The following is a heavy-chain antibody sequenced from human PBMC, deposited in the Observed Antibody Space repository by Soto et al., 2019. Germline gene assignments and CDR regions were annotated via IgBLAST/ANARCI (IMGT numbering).Heavy chain of an antibody. Sequence: EVRLLQSGGGLEQPGGSLRLSCAASGFTFTKYAMNWVRQAPGKGLEWVSGISAGGESTYYADPVRGRFTISRDNSKNTVFLQMNRLRDEDTAVYYCAKDEGGRYNILTGLQFLYTFDVWGQGTAVAVSS. CDR2: ISAGGEST. D-gene: IGHD3-9*01. V-gene: IGHV3-23*01. CDR1: GFTFTKYA. CDR3: AKDEGGRYNILTGLQFLYTFDV. J-gene: IGHJ3*01.